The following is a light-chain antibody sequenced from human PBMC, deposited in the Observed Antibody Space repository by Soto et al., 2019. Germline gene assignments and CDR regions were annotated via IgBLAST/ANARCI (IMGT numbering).Light chain of an antibody. CDR2: DGS. CDR1: VNVADY. J-gene: IGKJ1*01. V-gene: IGKV3-11*01. CDR3: QQYNEWPLWT. Sequence: EVVLKQSPATLSLSPGERATLSCWAGVNVADYLSWYQQKPGQTPRLLIYDGSNRATGVPARFSGNGSGTEFTLTISSLQSEDLAVYCCQQYNEWPLWTCGQETKVDIK.